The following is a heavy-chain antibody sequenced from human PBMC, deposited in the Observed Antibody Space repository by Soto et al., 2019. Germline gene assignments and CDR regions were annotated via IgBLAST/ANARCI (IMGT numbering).Heavy chain of an antibody. D-gene: IGHD2-8*02. CDR1: GYSFSSYW. V-gene: IGHV5-51*01. CDR2: IYPGDSDT. J-gene: IGHJ6*02. CDR3: AGREGYYSVSTGGEKGVDF. Sequence: GESLKISCKCSGYSFSSYWNGWVRQMPGKGLEWMGIIYPGDSDTGYSPSFQGQVTISADKSISTAYLQCSSLKASDTAMYYCAGREGYYSVSTGGEKGVDFWGQGAMVTVFS.